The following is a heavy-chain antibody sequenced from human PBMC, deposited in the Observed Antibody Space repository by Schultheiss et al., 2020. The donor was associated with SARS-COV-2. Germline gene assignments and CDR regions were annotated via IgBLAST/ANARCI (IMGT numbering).Heavy chain of an antibody. Sequence: SVKVSCKASGGTFSSYAISWVRQAPGQGLEWMGGIIPIFGTANYAQKFQGRVTMTTDTSTSTAYMELRSLRSDDTAVYYCARVSGSGTDDYWGQGTLVTVSS. CDR3: ARVSGSGTDDY. J-gene: IGHJ4*02. CDR2: IIPIFGTA. V-gene: IGHV1-69*05. CDR1: GGTFSSYA. D-gene: IGHD3-10*01.